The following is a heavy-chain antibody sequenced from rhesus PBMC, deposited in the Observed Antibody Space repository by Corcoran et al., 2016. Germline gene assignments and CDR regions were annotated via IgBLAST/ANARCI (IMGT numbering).Heavy chain of an antibody. CDR2: IQGSGSST. V-gene: IGHV4-169*02. J-gene: IGHJ4*01. D-gene: IGHD1-1*01. CDR3: ASRTRGDFDY. CDR1: GGSISSSY. Sequence: QLPLQESGPGLVKPSETLSVTCAVSGGSISSSYWSWIRQAPGKGLEWIGYIQGSGSSTNYNPSLKSRVTLSVDTSKNQLSLKLSSVTAADTAVYYCASRTRGDFDYWGQGVLVTVSS.